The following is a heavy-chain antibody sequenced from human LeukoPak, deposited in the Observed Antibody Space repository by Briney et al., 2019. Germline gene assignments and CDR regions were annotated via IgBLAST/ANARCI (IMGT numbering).Heavy chain of an antibody. CDR1: GFTFRVYS. V-gene: IGHV3-23*01. Sequence: GGSLRLSCAASGFTFRVYSMSWVRQAPGKGLEWVSSISGSGGSTYYADSVKGRFTISRDNSKNTLYLQMNSLRGEDTALYYCAKDQGYDISSGPEPGGQGTLVTVSS. CDR2: ISGSGGST. CDR3: AKDQGYDISSGPEP. D-gene: IGHD3-3*01. J-gene: IGHJ4*02.